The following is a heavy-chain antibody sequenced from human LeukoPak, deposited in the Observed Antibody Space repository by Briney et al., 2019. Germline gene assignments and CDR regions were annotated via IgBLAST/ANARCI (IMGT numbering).Heavy chain of an antibody. Sequence: GGSLRLSCAASGFTVSSNYMSWVRQAPGKGLEWVSVIYSGGSTYYADSVKGRFTISRDNSKNTLYLQMNSLRAEDTAVYYCASNRPQTSGYDFSSFYYWGQGTLVTVSS. CDR2: IYSGGST. J-gene: IGHJ4*02. CDR3: ASNRPQTSGYDFSSFYY. CDR1: GFTVSSNY. D-gene: IGHD5-12*01. V-gene: IGHV3-66*01.